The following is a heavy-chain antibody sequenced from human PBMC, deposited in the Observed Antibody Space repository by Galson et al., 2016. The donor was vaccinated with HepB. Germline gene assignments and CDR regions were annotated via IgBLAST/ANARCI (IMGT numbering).Heavy chain of an antibody. J-gene: IGHJ4*02. D-gene: IGHD6-19*01. CDR2: IYHSGSA. V-gene: IGHV4-31*03. CDR1: GDSITSGGYY. Sequence: TLSLTCTVSGDSITSGGYYWSWVRQHPGKGLEWIGYIYHSGSAYYNPSLKSRLSMSVDTSKNQFSLKLRSVTAADTAVYYCAGGTGWYAYWGQGALVTVSS. CDR3: AGGTGWYAY.